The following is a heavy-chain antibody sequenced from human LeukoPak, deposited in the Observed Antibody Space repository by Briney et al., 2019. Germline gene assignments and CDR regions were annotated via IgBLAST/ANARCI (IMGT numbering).Heavy chain of an antibody. CDR1: GFTFSNAW. V-gene: IGHV3-15*07. D-gene: IGHD2-15*01. CDR2: IKSKTDGGTT. CDR3: TPQYCSGGSCYYYYGMDV. Sequence: GGSLRLSCAASGFTFSNAWMNWVRQAPGKGLEWVGRIKSKTDGGTTDYDAPVKGRFTISRDDSKNTLYLQMNSLKTEDTAVYYCTPQYCSGGSCYYYYGMDVWGQGTTVTVSS. J-gene: IGHJ6*02.